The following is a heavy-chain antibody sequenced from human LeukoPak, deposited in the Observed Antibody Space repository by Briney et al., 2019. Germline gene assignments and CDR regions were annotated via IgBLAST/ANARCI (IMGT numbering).Heavy chain of an antibody. CDR3: AREGLKIPRYRFDY. CDR2: INPSGGST. V-gene: IGHV1-46*01. D-gene: IGHD2-21*01. CDR1: GYSFTSYY. Sequence: GASVKVSCKASGYSFTSYYLNWVRQAPGQGLEWMGIINPSGGSTSYAQKFQGRVTMTRDTSTSTVYMELSSLRSEDTAVYYCAREGLKIPRYRFDYWGQGTLVTVSS. J-gene: IGHJ4*02.